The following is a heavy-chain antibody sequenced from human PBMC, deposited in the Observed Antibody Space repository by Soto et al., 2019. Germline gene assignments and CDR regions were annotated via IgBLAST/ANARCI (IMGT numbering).Heavy chain of an antibody. CDR3: ARERGPQAVLMVYAPGAFDP. Sequence: QVQLVQSGAEVKKPGSSVKVSCKASGGTFSSYAISWVRQAPGQGLEWMGGIIPIFGTANYAQKFQGRVTITADESTSTAYMELSSLRSEDTAVYYCARERGPQAVLMVYAPGAFDPWGQGTLVTVSS. CDR1: GGTFSSYA. D-gene: IGHD2-8*01. J-gene: IGHJ5*02. V-gene: IGHV1-69*01. CDR2: IIPIFGTA.